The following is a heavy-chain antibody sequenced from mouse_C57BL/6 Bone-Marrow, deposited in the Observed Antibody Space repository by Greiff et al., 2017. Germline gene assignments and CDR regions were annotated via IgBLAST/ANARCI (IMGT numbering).Heavy chain of an antibody. CDR1: GFTFSSYA. V-gene: IGHV5-4*01. Sequence: EVKLVESGGGLVKPGGSLKLSCAASGFTFSSYAMSWVRQTPEKRLEWVATISDGGSYTYYPDNVKGRFTISRDNAKNNLYLQMSHLKSEDTAMYYCARDRIDSSGLYAMDYWGQGTSVTVSS. CDR3: ARDRIDSSGLYAMDY. CDR2: ISDGGSYT. J-gene: IGHJ4*01. D-gene: IGHD3-2*02.